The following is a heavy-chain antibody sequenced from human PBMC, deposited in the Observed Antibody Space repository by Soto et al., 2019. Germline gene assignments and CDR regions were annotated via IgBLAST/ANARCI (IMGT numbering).Heavy chain of an antibody. D-gene: IGHD4-17*01. CDR1: GGSISSSSYY. CDR3: ARLHDYGDYSPKNLWWYFDL. Sequence: SETLSLTCTVSGGSISSSSYYWGWIRQPPGKGLEWIGSIYYNGSTYYNQSLKSRVNISVDTSKNQFSLKLSSVTAAGTAVYYCARLHDYGDYSPKNLWWYFDLWGRGTLVTVS. J-gene: IGHJ2*01. V-gene: IGHV4-39*01. CDR2: IYYNGST.